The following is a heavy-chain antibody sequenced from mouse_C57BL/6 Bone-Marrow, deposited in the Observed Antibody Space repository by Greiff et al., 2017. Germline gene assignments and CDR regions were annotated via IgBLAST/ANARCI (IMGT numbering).Heavy chain of an antibody. CDR1: GFTFSSYA. CDR2: ISDGGSYT. Sequence: EVKLMESGGGLVKPGGSLKLSCAASGFTFSSYAMSWVRQTPEKRLEWVATISDGGSYTYYPDNVKGRFTISRDNAKNNLYLQMSHLKSEDTAMYYCARGLYYYGRSYFAYWGQGTLVTVSA. V-gene: IGHV5-4*03. J-gene: IGHJ3*01. D-gene: IGHD1-1*01. CDR3: ARGLYYYGRSYFAY.